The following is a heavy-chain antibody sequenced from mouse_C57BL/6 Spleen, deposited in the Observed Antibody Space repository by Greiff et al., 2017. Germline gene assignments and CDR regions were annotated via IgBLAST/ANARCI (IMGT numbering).Heavy chain of an antibody. D-gene: IGHD2-1*01. CDR2: ISYDGSN. J-gene: IGHJ3*01. V-gene: IGHV3-6*01. CDR3: ARDLLWFAY. Sequence: DVQLQESGPGLVKPSQSLSLTCSVTGYSITSGYYWNWIRQFPGNRLEWMGYISYDGSNNYNPSLKNRISITRDTSKNQFFLKLNSVTTEDTATYYCARDLLWFAYWGQGTLVTVSA. CDR1: GYSITSGYY.